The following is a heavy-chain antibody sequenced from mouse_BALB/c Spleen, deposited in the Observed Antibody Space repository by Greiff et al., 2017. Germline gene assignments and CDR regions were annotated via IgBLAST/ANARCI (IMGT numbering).Heavy chain of an antibody. CDR1: GFTFSSFG. J-gene: IGHJ3*01. D-gene: IGHD2-1*01. V-gene: IGHV5-17*02. CDR3: ARDIYYVFAY. Sequence: EVMLVESGGGLVQPGGSRKLSCAASGFTFSSFGMHWVRQAPEKGLEWVAYISSGSSTIYYADTVKGRFTISRDNPKNTLFLQMTSLRSEDTAMYYCARDIYYVFAYWGQGTLVTVSA. CDR2: ISSGSSTI.